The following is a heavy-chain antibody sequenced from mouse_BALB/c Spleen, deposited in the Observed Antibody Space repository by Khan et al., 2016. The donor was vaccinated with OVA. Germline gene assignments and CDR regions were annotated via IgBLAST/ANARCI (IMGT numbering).Heavy chain of an antibody. Sequence: QVQLQQSGAELAKPGASVKMSCTASGYTFTTYWMHWVKRRPGQGLEWIGYINPSTGYIEYNQKFKDKATLTTDESSSTAYMQLNSLTSEDSAVYYGARRGLYGSFAYWGQGTLVTVSA. CDR3: ARRGLYGSFAY. D-gene: IGHD1-1*02. CDR2: INPSTGYI. CDR1: GYTFTTYW. V-gene: IGHV1-7*01. J-gene: IGHJ3*01.